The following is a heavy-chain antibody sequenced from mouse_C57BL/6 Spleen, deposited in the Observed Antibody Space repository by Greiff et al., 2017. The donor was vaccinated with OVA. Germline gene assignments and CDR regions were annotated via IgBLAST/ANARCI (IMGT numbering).Heavy chain of an antibody. CDR1: GYAFSSYW. Sequence: VKLQESGAELVKPGDSVKISCKASGYAFSSYWMNWVKQRPGKGLEWIGVIYPGDGATNYNAKFKGKATLTADKSSSTAYMQLSSLTSEDSAVYFCARCGVTRDVDYWGKGTTLTVSS. D-gene: IGHD2-3*01. CDR3: ARCGVTRDVDY. J-gene: IGHJ2*01. CDR2: IYPGDGAT. V-gene: IGHV1-80*01.